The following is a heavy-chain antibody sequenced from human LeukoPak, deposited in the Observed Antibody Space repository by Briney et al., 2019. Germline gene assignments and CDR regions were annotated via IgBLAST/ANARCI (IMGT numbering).Heavy chain of an antibody. D-gene: IGHD3-3*01. CDR2: IYSGGST. J-gene: IGHJ3*02. CDR3: ATISYENAFDI. V-gene: IGHV3-53*01. Sequence: GGSLRFSCAASGFTFSSYEMSWVRQAPGKGLEWVSVIYSGGSTYYADSVKGRFTISRDNSKNTLYLQMNSLRAEDTAVYYCATISYENAFDIWGQGTMVTVPS. CDR1: GFTFSSYE.